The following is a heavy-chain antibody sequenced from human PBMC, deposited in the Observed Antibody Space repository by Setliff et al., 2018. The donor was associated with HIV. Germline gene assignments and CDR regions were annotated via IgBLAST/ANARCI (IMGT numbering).Heavy chain of an antibody. CDR1: GYIFTNYV. CDR2: INAGNGNT. V-gene: IGHV1-3*01. D-gene: IGHD6-19*01. Sequence: GASVKVSCKASGYIFTNYVIHWVRQAPGQRLEWMGWINAGNGNTKYSQKFQGRVTITSDKSATPAYMELSSLSSEDMGMSSYVNSSLASVAVTGSHLGALDVWGQGTMVTVAS. J-gene: IGHJ3*01. CDR3: VNSSLASVAVTGSHLGALDV.